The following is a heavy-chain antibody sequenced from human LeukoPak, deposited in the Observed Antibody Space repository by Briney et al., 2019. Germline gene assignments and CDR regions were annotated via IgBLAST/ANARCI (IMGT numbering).Heavy chain of an antibody. CDR1: GGSISSSSYY. CDR2: IYYSGST. D-gene: IGHD2/OR15-2a*01. V-gene: IGHV4-39*01. Sequence: PSETVSLTCTVSGGSISSSSYYWGWIRQPPGKGLEWIGSIYYSGSTNYNPSLKSRVTISVDTSKNQFSLKLSSVTAADTAVYYCARQGRIFYYFDYWGQGTLVTVSS. J-gene: IGHJ4*02. CDR3: ARQGRIFYYFDY.